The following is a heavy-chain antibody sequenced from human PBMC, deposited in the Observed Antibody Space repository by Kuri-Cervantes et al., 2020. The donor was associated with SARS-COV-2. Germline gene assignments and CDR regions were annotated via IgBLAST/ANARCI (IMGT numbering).Heavy chain of an antibody. CDR1: GYTFTSYD. J-gene: IGHJ3*02. V-gene: IGHV1-8*01. D-gene: IGHD5-18*01. CDR3: ATPGGYSYGFSYAFDI. CDR2: MNPNSGNT. Sequence: ASVKVSCKASGYTFTSYDINWVRQATGQGLEWMGWMNPNSGNTGYAQKFQGRVTMTRYTSISTAYMELSSLGSEDTAVYYCATPGGYSYGFSYAFDIWGQGTMVTVSS.